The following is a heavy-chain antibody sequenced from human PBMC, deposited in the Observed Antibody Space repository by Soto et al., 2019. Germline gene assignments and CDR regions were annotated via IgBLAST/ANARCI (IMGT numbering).Heavy chain of an antibody. CDR1: GFTLSSYW. Sequence: EVQLVESGGGLVQPGGSLRLSCAASGFTLSSYWKHWVRQSPGKGLVWVSRIKTDGSDTHYADSVRGRFTISRDNAKNTLYLQMNSLRDEDTAVYYCARPRTSDWAYDIWGQGTMVIVSS. CDR2: IKTDGSDT. V-gene: IGHV3-74*01. J-gene: IGHJ3*02. CDR3: ARPRTSDWAYDI. D-gene: IGHD3-9*01.